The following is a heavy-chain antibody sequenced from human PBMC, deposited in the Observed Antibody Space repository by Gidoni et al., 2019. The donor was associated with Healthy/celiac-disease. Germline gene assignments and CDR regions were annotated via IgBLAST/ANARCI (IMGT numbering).Heavy chain of an antibody. CDR1: GGTFSSYA. V-gene: IGHV1-69*01. CDR3: ARGIAVAGTFSLAYTIDY. J-gene: IGHJ4*02. CDR2: IIPIFGTA. D-gene: IGHD6-19*01. Sequence: QVQLVQSGAEVKKPGSSVKVSCKASGGTFSSYAISWVRQAPGQGLEWMGGIIPIFGTANYAQKFQGRVTITADESTSTAYMELSSLRSEDTAVYYCARGIAVAGTFSLAYTIDYWGQGTLVTVSS.